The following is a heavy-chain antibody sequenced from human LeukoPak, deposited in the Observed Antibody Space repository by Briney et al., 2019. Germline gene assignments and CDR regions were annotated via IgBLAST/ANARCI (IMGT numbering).Heavy chain of an antibody. CDR3: AKTPRYRAARQSHFDY. V-gene: IGHV3-30*18. Sequence: PGGSLRLSCAASGFTFSTYGMHWVRQAPGKGLEWVAVIEYDGSNIHYTDSVKGRFTISRDNSKKTLYLQMNSLRAEDTGVYYCAKTPRYRAARQSHFDYWGQGTLVTVSS. J-gene: IGHJ4*02. CDR2: IEYDGSNI. D-gene: IGHD6-6*01. CDR1: GFTFSTYG.